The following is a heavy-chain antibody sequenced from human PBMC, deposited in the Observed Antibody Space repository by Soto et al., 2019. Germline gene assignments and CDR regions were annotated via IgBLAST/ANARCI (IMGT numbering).Heavy chain of an antibody. V-gene: IGHV1-69*04. J-gene: IGHJ4*02. CDR2: IIPILGIA. Sequence: ASVKVSCKASGGTFSSYTISWVRQAPGQGLEWMGRIIPILGIANYAQKFQGRVTITADKSTGTAYMELNSLRSEDTAVYYCVRDSPIGSTFSGYDRIDYWGQGTLVTVSS. D-gene: IGHD5-12*01. CDR3: VRDSPIGSTFSGYDRIDY. CDR1: GGTFSSYT.